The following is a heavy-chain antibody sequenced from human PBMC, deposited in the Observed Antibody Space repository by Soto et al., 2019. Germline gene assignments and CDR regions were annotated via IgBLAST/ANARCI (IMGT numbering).Heavy chain of an antibody. Sequence: EVQLVESGGGLIQPGGCLRLSCAASGFTFSSSEMSWVRQAPGKGLEWVSYIHPSGQPIFYADSVKGRFTISRDNAKNSLYLQMSSLRAEDSAVYYCARRASRWGQGTMVTVSS. CDR2: IHPSGQPI. CDR3: ARRASR. J-gene: IGHJ3*01. V-gene: IGHV3-48*03. CDR1: GFTFSSSE.